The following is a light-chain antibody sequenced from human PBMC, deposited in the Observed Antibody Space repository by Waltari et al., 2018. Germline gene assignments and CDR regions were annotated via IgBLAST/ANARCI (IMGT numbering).Light chain of an antibody. J-gene: IGLJ1*01. CDR3: SSYTSSSTV. CDR2: EVS. CDR1: SRHVGGYNY. V-gene: IGLV2-14*01. Sequence: QSALPQPAPVSASPGQSIPISCTGTSRHVGGYNYVSWYQQHPGKAPKLMIYEVSNRPSGVSNRFSGSKSGNTASLTISGLQAEDEADYYCSSYTSSSTVFGTGTKVTVL.